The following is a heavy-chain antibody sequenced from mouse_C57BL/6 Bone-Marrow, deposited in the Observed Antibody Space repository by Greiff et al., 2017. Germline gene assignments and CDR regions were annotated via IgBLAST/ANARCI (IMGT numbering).Heavy chain of an antibody. CDR2: IDPSDSYT. V-gene: IGHV1-59*01. Sequence: VQLQQPGAELVRPGTSVKLSCKASGYTFTSYWMHWVKQRPGQGLEWIGVIDPSDSYTNYNQTFKGKATLTVDTSSSTAYMQLSSLTSEDSAVYYCARDAYYYGSSSSYYFDYWGQGTTLTGSS. D-gene: IGHD1-1*01. J-gene: IGHJ2*01. CDR3: ARDAYYYGSSSSYYFDY. CDR1: GYTFTSYW.